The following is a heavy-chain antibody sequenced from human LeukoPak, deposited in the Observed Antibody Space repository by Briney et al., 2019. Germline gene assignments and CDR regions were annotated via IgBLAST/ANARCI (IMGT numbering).Heavy chain of an antibody. D-gene: IGHD6-6*01. J-gene: IGHJ3*02. CDR1: GYTFTSYY. CDR2: INPSARST. V-gene: IGHV1-46*01. Sequence: VKVSCKASGYTFTSYYMHWVRQAPGQGGEWMGVINPSARSTTYAHTFQRRVTMTRDTSTTTVYMELSSLRSEHTAVYYCARPSSIAARADAFDIWGQGTLLTVSS. CDR3: ARPSSIAARADAFDI.